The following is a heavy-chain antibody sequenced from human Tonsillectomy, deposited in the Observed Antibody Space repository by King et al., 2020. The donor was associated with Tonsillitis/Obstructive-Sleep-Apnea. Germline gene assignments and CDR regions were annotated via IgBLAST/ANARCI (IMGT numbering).Heavy chain of an antibody. D-gene: IGHD1-20*01. Sequence: QFTLKESGPTLVKPTQTLTLTCTFSGFSLSTSGVGVGWIRQPPGKALEWLALIYWDDDKRYSPSLKSRLTITKDTSKNQVVLTMTNMDPVDTATYYCAHRYNWNAGGGSLDYWGQGTLVTVSS. CDR1: GFSLSTSGVG. V-gene: IGHV2-5*02. J-gene: IGHJ4*02. CDR2: IYWDDDK. CDR3: AHRYNWNAGGGSLDY.